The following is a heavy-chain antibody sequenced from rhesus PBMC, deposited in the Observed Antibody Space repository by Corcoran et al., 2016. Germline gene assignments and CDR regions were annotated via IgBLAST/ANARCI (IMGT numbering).Heavy chain of an antibody. CDR1: GGSISSSNW. CDR2: ISVSSRST. J-gene: IGHJ4*01. Sequence: QVQLQESGPGLVKPSETLSLTCAVSGGSISSSNWWSWIRQPPGKGLEWIVYISVSSRSTYYNPSLKSRVTISTDTSKNQFSLKLSSVTAADTAVYYCARDPWGYSYSLCDYWGQGVLVTVSS. V-gene: IGHV4-65*01. D-gene: IGHD5-12*01. CDR3: ARDPWGYSYSLCDY.